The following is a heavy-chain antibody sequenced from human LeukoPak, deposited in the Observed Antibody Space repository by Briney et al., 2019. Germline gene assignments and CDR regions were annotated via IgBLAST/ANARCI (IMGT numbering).Heavy chain of an antibody. CDR3: ARDAAWGWFDP. Sequence: SETLSLTCAVYGGSFSGYYWSWIRQPPGKGLEWIGEINHSGSTNYNPSLKSRVTISVDTSKNQFSLQLNSVTPEDTAVYYCARDAAWGWFDPWGQGTLVTVSS. CDR2: INHSGST. J-gene: IGHJ5*02. D-gene: IGHD7-27*01. V-gene: IGHV4-34*01. CDR1: GGSFSGYY.